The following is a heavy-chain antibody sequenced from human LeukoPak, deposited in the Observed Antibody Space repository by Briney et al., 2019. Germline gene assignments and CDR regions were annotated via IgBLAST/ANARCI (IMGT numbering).Heavy chain of an antibody. D-gene: IGHD3-10*01. CDR2: ISAYNGNT. V-gene: IGHV1-18*01. Sequence: ASVKVSCKASGYTFTSYGISWVRQAPGQGLEWMGWISAYNGNTNYAQKLQGRVTMTTDTSTSTAYMELRSLRSDDTAVYYCAREGKITMVRGVIIQPYYYYYYMDVWGKGTTVTISS. CDR3: AREGKITMVRGVIIQPYYYYYYMDV. CDR1: GYTFTSYG. J-gene: IGHJ6*03.